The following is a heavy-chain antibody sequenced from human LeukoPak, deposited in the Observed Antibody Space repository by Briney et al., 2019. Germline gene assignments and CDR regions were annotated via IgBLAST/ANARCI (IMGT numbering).Heavy chain of an antibody. CDR2: IKQDGSEK. CDR3: ARSSLEWLPPYYYYYYMDV. J-gene: IGHJ6*03. Sequence: GGSLRLSCAASGFTFSSYWMSWVRQAPGKGLEWVANIKQDGSEKYYVDSVKGRFTISRDNAKNSLYLQMNSLRAEDTAVYYCARSSLEWLPPYYYYYYMDVRGKGTTVTVSS. D-gene: IGHD3-3*01. V-gene: IGHV3-7*01. CDR1: GFTFSSYW.